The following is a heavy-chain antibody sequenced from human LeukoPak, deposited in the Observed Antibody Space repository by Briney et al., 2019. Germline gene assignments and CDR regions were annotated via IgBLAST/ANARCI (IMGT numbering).Heavy chain of an antibody. D-gene: IGHD3-16*01. J-gene: IGHJ2*01. V-gene: IGHV1-69*13. Sequence: SVKVSCKASVGTFSSYAISWVRQAPGQGLEWMGGIIPIFGTANYAQKFQGRVTITADESTSTAYMELSSLRSEDTAVYYCASSYEVGYFDLWGRGTLVTVSS. CDR1: VGTFSSYA. CDR3: ASSYEVGYFDL. CDR2: IIPIFGTA.